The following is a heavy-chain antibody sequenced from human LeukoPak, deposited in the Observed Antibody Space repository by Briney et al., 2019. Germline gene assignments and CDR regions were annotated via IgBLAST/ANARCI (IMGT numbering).Heavy chain of an antibody. Sequence: PSETPSLTCAVYGGSFSGYYWSWIRQPPGKGLEWIGEINHSGSTNYSPSLKSRVTISVDTSKNQFSLKLSSVTAADTAVYYCARGLFRSDCSGGSCYSKTFDPWGQGTLVTVSS. CDR2: INHSGST. CDR1: GGSFSGYY. V-gene: IGHV4-34*01. J-gene: IGHJ5*02. CDR3: ARGLFRSDCSGGSCYSKTFDP. D-gene: IGHD2-15*01.